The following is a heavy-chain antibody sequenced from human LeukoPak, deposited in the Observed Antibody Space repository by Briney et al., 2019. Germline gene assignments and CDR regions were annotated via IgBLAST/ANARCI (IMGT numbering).Heavy chain of an antibody. J-gene: IGHJ3*02. V-gene: IGHV4-34*01. Sequence: SETLSLTCAVYGGSFSGSYWGWIRQPPGKGLGWIGEINHSGSTNYNPSLKSRVTISVDTSKNQFSLKLSSVTAADTAVYYCVRMWLLLRSSNAFDIWGQGTMVTVSS. CDR2: INHSGST. CDR1: GGSFSGSY. D-gene: IGHD3-22*01. CDR3: VRMWLLLRSSNAFDI.